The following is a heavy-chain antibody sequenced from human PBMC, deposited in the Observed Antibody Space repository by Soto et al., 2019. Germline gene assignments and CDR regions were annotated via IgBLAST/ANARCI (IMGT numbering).Heavy chain of an antibody. D-gene: IGHD2-2*01. CDR3: TRLYRTADY. Sequence: EVQLVESGGGLVQPGGSLKLSCAASGFTFSGSSIHWVRQASGKGLEWVGRIRDKVNNYATEYVASVKGRFTISRDDSKNTAYLQKNSLKTEDTAVYYCTRLYRTADYWGRGTLVTVSS. V-gene: IGHV3-73*02. J-gene: IGHJ4*02. CDR1: GFTFSGSS. CDR2: IRDKVNNYAT.